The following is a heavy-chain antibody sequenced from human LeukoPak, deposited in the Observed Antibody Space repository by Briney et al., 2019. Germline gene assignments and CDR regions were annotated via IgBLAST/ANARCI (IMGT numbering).Heavy chain of an antibody. CDR3: ARLYGYSSSWPRGDFDY. J-gene: IGHJ4*02. CDR1: GYASTSYG. D-gene: IGHD6-13*01. CDR2: ISAYNGNT. Sequence: ASVKVSCKASGYASTSYGISWVRQAPGQGLECMGWISAYNGNTNYAQKLQGRVTMTTDTSTSTAYMELRSLRSDDTAVYYCARLYGYSSSWPRGDFDYWGQGTLVTVSS. V-gene: IGHV1-18*01.